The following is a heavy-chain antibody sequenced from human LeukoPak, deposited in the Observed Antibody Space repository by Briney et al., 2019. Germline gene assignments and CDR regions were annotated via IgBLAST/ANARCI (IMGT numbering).Heavy chain of an antibody. CDR1: GFTFSSYG. Sequence: ERSLRLSCAGSGFTFSSYGMHWVHQAPGKGLEWVAVTWYDGSNKFYADSVKGRFTISRDNPKNMLYLQMNSLRAEDSAVYYCAKGRNYYDGSGYYNSRDYFDYWGQGTLVTVSS. J-gene: IGHJ4*02. V-gene: IGHV3-33*06. CDR2: TWYDGSNK. CDR3: AKGRNYYDGSGYYNSRDYFDY. D-gene: IGHD3-22*01.